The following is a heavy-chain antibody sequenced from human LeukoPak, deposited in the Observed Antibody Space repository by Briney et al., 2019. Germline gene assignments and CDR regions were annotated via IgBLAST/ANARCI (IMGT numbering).Heavy chain of an antibody. V-gene: IGHV5-51*01. D-gene: IGHD3-9*01. CDR1: GYSFTSYW. Sequence: GESLKISCKGSGYSFTSYWIGWVRQMPGKGLEWMGIIYPGDSDTRYSPSFQGQVTISADKSISTAYLQWSSLKASDTAMYYCARLVRYFDWLPSTYFDYWGQGTLVTVSS. J-gene: IGHJ4*02. CDR2: IYPGDSDT. CDR3: ARLVRYFDWLPSTYFDY.